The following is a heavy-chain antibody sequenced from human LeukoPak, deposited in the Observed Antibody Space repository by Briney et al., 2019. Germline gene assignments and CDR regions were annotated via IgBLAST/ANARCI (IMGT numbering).Heavy chain of an antibody. CDR3: AQSFLELEAYDYYMDV. V-gene: IGHV3-53*01. D-gene: IGHD1-7*01. Sequence: GGSLRLSCAASGFTVSSNYMSWVRQAPGKGLEWVSVIYSGGSTYYADSVKGRFTISRDNSKNTLYLQMNSLRAEDTAVYYCAQSFLELEAYDYYMDVWGKGTTVTVSS. J-gene: IGHJ6*03. CDR1: GFTVSSNY. CDR2: IYSGGST.